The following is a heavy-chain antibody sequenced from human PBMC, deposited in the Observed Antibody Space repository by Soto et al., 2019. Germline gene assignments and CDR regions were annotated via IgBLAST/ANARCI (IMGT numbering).Heavy chain of an antibody. D-gene: IGHD3-3*01. J-gene: IGHJ4*02. Sequence: AGSLELSCAASGFSFGSYALSWVRQAPGKGLEWVSTISGSDGKTFYADSVKGRFSISRDTSQSTLYLQMNSLRADDTAMYYCARWSYLDYWGQGTRVTVSS. CDR2: ISGSDGKT. CDR1: GFSFGSYA. CDR3: ARWSYLDY. V-gene: IGHV3-23*01.